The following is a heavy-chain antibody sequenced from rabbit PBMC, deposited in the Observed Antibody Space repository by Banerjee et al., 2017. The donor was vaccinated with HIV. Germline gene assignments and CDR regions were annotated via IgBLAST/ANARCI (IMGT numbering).Heavy chain of an antibody. CDR2: IYVGSSGSP. CDR1: GFSFSSSYY. D-gene: IGHD6-1*01. V-gene: IGHV1S40*01. J-gene: IGHJ4*01. CDR3: ARGPYYYSYGYAGYTYATILNL. Sequence: QSLEESGGDLVKPGASLTLTCTASGFSFSSSYYMCWVRQAPGKGLEWIACIYVGSSGSPYYASWAKGRFTISKTSSTTVTLQMTSLTAADTATYFCARGPYYYSYGYAGYTYATILNLWGQGTLVTVS.